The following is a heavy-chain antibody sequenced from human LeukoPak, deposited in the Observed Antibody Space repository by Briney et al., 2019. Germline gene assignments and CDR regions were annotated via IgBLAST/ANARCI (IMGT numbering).Heavy chain of an antibody. CDR3: ARRGMTTIDY. CDR1: GGSFSNFY. Sequence: PSETLSLTCAVYGGSFSNFYWSWIRQPPGKGLEWIGEINHSGGTNYNPSLKSRVTISVDTSKNQFSLKLSSVTAADTAVYYCARRGMTTIDYWGQGSLVTVSS. J-gene: IGHJ4*02. D-gene: IGHD4-11*01. CDR2: INHSGGT. V-gene: IGHV4-34*01.